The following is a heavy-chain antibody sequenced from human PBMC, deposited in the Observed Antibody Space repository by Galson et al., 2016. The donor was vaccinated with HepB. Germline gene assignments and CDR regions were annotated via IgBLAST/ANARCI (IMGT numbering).Heavy chain of an antibody. J-gene: IGHJ4*02. D-gene: IGHD5-18*01. Sequence: SLRLSCAASGFSFSDYWMNWVRQAPGQGLEWVANIKRDGSQIYYDDSVKGRFTISRDNFQNSLFLHMNSLRTEDAAVYYCARAQWIQPRRAAYFDYWGQGALVTVSS. CDR3: ARAQWIQPRRAAYFDY. CDR2: IKRDGSQI. CDR1: GFSFSDYW. V-gene: IGHV3-7*04.